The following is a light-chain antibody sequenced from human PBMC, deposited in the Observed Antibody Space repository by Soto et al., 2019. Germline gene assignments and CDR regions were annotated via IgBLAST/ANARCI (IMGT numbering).Light chain of an antibody. CDR3: RQFGNSPWMYT. J-gene: IGKJ2*01. V-gene: IGKV3-20*01. Sequence: IELTQSPDTLPLSPEERTTLSCRASQTVSSDYLAWYQQKPGQAPRLLIYVASTRATGIPDRFSGSGSGTDFTLTITKLEPEDFGMYYCRQFGNSPWMYTFGRGTKVEIK. CDR1: QTVSSDY. CDR2: VAS.